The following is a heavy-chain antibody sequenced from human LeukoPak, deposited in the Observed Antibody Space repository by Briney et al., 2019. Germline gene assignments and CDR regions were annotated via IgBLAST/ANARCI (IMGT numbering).Heavy chain of an antibody. V-gene: IGHV4-39*01. D-gene: IGHD1-7*01. CDR1: GGSISSSSYY. Sequence: SETLSLTCTVSGGSISSSSYYWGWLRQPPGKGLEWIGSIYYSGSTYHNPSLKSRVTISIDTSKNQFSRKLNSVTAADTAVYYCARHGHWQSYVNYWSLDYCGQGTLVSVSS. CDR2: IYYSGST. CDR3: ARHGHWQSYVNYWSLDY. J-gene: IGHJ4*02.